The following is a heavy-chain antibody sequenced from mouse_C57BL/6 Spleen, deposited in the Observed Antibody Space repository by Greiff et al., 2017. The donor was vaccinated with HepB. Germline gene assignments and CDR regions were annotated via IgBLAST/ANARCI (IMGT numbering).Heavy chain of an antibody. CDR1: GYAFSSYW. D-gene: IGHD1-1*01. V-gene: IGHV1-80*01. J-gene: IGHJ3*01. CDR3: ARAGDYGSRPWFAY. Sequence: QVQLQQSGAELVKPGASVKISCKASGYAFSSYWMNWVKQRPGKGLEWIGQIYPGDGDTNYNGKFKGKATLTADKSSSTAYMKISSLNSEDSAVYFCARAGDYGSRPWFAYWGQGTLVTVSA. CDR2: IYPGDGDT.